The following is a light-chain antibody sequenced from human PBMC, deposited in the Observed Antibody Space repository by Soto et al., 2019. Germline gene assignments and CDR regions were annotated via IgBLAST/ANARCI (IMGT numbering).Light chain of an antibody. CDR2: EVS. V-gene: IGLV2-14*01. CDR3: SSYTVDVAPYV. J-gene: IGLJ1*01. Sequence: QSALTQPASVSGSPGQSITISCTGTSSDVGDYNYVSWYQQHPGKAPKLMIYEVSNRPSGVSNRFSGSKSGNTASLTISGLQADDEADYYCSSYTVDVAPYVFGTGTKLTVL. CDR1: SSDVGDYNY.